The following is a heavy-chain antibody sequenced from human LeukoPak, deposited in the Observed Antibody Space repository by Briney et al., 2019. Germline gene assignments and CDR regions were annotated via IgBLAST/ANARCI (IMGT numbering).Heavy chain of an antibody. D-gene: IGHD1-26*01. CDR3: ARVCTEWELPRGDCFDY. V-gene: IGHV4-34*01. CDR1: GGSFSGYY. Sequence: PSETLSLTCAVYGGSFSGYYWSWIRQPPGKGLEWIGEINHSGSTNYNPSLKSRVTISVDTSKNQFSLKLSSVTAADTAVYYCARVCTEWELPRGDCFDYWGQGTLVTVSS. J-gene: IGHJ4*02. CDR2: INHSGST.